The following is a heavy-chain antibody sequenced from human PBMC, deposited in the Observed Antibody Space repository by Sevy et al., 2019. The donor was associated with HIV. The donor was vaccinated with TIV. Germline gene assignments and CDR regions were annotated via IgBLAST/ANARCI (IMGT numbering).Heavy chain of an antibody. CDR2: FIPTFDTA. CDR3: AGSYFDSSGYSPLYYYGMDV. Sequence: ASVKVSCKASGGTFSYYAMSWVRQAPGQGLEWMGGFIPTFDTANYAQKFQGKVTLTADGSTTTAYMELSSLRSDDTAVYYCAGSYFDSSGYSPLYYYGMDVWGQGTTVTVSS. D-gene: IGHD3-22*01. V-gene: IGHV1-69*13. J-gene: IGHJ6*02. CDR1: GGTFSYYA.